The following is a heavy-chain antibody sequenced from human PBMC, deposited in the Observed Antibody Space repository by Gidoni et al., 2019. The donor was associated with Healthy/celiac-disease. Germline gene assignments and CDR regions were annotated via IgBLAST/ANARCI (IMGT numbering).Heavy chain of an antibody. Sequence: EVQLVESGGGLVQQGRSLRLSCTASGFTFGDYAMSWVRQAPGKGLEWVGFIRSKAYGGTTEYAASVKGRFTISRDDSKSIAYLQMNSLKTEDTAVYYCTRIAYCGGDCFDAFDIWGQGTMVTVSS. J-gene: IGHJ3*02. CDR1: GFTFGDYA. D-gene: IGHD2-21*02. CDR2: IRSKAYGGTT. V-gene: IGHV3-49*04. CDR3: TRIAYCGGDCFDAFDI.